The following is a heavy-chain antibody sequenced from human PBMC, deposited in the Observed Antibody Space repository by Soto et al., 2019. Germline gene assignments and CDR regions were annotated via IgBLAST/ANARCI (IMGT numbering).Heavy chain of an antibody. Sequence: EVQLLESGGGLVQPGGSLRLSCAASGFTFSSYAMSWVRQAPGKGLEWVSAISGSGGSTYYADSVKGRFTISRDNSKNPLYLQMNSLKAEDTAVNYCPKDRGDYCYCSSGYSDGGTGAFDIWGQGTMVTVSS. J-gene: IGHJ3*02. D-gene: IGHD6-25*01. CDR3: PKDRGDYCYCSSGYSDGGTGAFDI. CDR2: ISGSGGST. CDR1: GFTFSSYA. V-gene: IGHV3-23*01.